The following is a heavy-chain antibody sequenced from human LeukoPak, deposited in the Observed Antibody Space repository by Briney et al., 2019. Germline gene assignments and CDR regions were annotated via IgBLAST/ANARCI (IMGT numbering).Heavy chain of an antibody. CDR3: AGHWGSNDAFDI. V-gene: IGHV1-2*02. CDR1: RYTFTGYY. D-gene: IGHD7-27*01. CDR2: INPNSGDT. Sequence: ASLKVSCKASRYTFTGYYMHWVRQAPGQGLEWMGWINPNSGDTNYAQKFQGRVTMTRDTSISTGYMEPSRLRSDDTAVYYCAGHWGSNDAFDIWGQGTMVTVSS. J-gene: IGHJ3*02.